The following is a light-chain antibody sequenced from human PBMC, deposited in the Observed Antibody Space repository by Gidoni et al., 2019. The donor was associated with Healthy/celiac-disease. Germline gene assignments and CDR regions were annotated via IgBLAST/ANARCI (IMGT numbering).Light chain of an antibody. CDR3: QQSGSSPYT. V-gene: IGKV3-20*01. CDR1: QSVTNNH. J-gene: IGKJ2*01. Sequence: EIVLTQSPGTLSSSPGERATLSCRASQSVTNNHLAWYQQNPGQAPRLVIYDASNRATGIPDRFSGSGSGPDFTLTISRLEPEYFAVYYCQQSGSSPYTFGQGSKLEIK. CDR2: DAS.